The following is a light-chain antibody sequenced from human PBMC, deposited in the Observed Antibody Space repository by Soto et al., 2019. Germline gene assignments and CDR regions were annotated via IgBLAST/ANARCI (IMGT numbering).Light chain of an antibody. J-gene: IGKJ1*01. CDR2: GAS. CDR3: QQYNNWLWT. CDR1: QSVNSN. V-gene: IGKV3-15*01. Sequence: EIVMTQSPATLSVSPGERATLSCRASQSVNSNLVWFQQKPGQAPRLLIYGASTRATGIPGRFSGSGFGTKVPLTISSLQSEDFAVYYCQQYNNWLWTFGQGTKVEIK.